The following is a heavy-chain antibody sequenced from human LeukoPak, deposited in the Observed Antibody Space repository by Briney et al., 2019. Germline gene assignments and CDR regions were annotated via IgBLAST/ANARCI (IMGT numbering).Heavy chain of an antibody. CDR1: GYSISSGYY. D-gene: IGHD6-6*01. CDR3: ARVEYSSNFINY. CDR2: IYHSGST. J-gene: IGHJ4*02. V-gene: IGHV4-38-2*02. Sequence: SETLSLTCTVSGYSISSGYYWGWIRQPPGKGLEWIGSIYHSGSTYYNPSLKSRVTISVDTSKNQFSLKLSSVTAADTAVYYCARVEYSSNFINYWGQGTPVTVSS.